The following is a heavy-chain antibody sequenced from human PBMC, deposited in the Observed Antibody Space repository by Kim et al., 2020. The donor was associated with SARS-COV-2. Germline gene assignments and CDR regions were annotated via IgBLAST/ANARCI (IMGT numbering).Heavy chain of an antibody. V-gene: IGHV4-34*01. CDR2: INHSGST. D-gene: IGHD6-6*01. CDR1: GGSFSGYY. J-gene: IGHJ6*02. CDR3: ARSAYSSSRYLKTQPHYGMDV. Sequence: SETLSLTCAVYGGSFSGYYWSWIRQPPGKGLEWIGEINHSGSTNYNPSLKSRVTISVDTSKNQFSLKLSSVTAADTAVYYCARSAYSSSRYLKTQPHYGMDVWGQGTTVTVSS.